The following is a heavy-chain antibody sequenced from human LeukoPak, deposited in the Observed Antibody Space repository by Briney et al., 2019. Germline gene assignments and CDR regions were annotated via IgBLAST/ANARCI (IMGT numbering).Heavy chain of an antibody. D-gene: IGHD2-8*02. CDR1: GFTFSSYW. CDR2: LISDGSSV. V-gene: IGHV3-74*01. CDR3: VRDSRYCPDV. Sequence: GGSLRLSCAASGFTFSSYWMHWVRQAPGKGLVWVSRLISDGSSVSYADSVKGRFTISRDNTKNTLYLQMNSLRAEDTAVYYCVRDSRYCPDVWGQGTTVTVSS. J-gene: IGHJ6*02.